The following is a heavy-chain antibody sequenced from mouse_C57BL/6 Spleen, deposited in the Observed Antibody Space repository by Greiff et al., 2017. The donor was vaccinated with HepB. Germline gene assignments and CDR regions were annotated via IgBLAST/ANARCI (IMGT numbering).Heavy chain of an antibody. D-gene: IGHD1-1*01. CDR3: ARVLRYWFAY. CDR2: ISYDGSN. J-gene: IGHJ3*01. CDR1: GYSITSGYY. Sequence: EVQLQQSGPGLVKPSQSLSLTCSVTGYSITSGYYWNWIRQFPGNKLEWMGYISYDGSNNYNPSLKNRISITRDTSKNQFFLKLNSVTTEDTATYYCARVLRYWFAYWGQGTLVTVSA. V-gene: IGHV3-6*01.